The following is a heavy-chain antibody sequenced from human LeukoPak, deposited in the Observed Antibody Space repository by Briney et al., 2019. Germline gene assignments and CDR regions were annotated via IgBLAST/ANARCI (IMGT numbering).Heavy chain of an antibody. V-gene: IGHV3-21*01. Sequence: PGGSLRLSCAASGFPFSTHSLNWVRQAPGKGLEWVSSISAGGDFVYYGDSVKGRFAMSRDNAKNSLHLQMDSLTAEDTAVYYCARDFVYDYGGSNAFDIWGQGTMVTVSS. CDR1: GFPFSTHS. J-gene: IGHJ3*02. CDR2: ISAGGDFV. D-gene: IGHD4-23*01. CDR3: ARDFVYDYGGSNAFDI.